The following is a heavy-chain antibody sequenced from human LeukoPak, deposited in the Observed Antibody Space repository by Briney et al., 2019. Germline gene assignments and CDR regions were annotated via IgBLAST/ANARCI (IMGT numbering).Heavy chain of an antibody. CDR3: ARLVVGRQLGGGFDY. J-gene: IGHJ4*02. Sequence: SETLSLTCTVSGGSISSSSYYWGWIRQPPGKGLEWIGSTYYSGSTYYNPSLKSRVTISVDTSKNQFSLKLSSVTAADTAVYYCARLVVGRQLGGGFDYWGQGTLVTVSS. CDR2: TYYSGST. CDR1: GGSISSSSYY. V-gene: IGHV4-39*01. D-gene: IGHD6-6*01.